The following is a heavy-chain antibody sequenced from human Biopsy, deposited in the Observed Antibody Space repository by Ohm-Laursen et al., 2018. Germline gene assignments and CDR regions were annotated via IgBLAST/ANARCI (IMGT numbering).Heavy chain of an antibody. V-gene: IGHV4-59*07. J-gene: IGHJ6*02. Sequence: SDTLSLNCSVSGGSISSDYWSWIRQTPGQGLEWIGYIYYSGSTNYNPSLKSRVTISVDTSKNQFSLRLNSVTAADTAVYYCARATNSTGWPYYYFYGMDVWGQGTTVTVSS. CDR2: IYYSGST. CDR3: ARATNSTGWPYYYFYGMDV. CDR1: GGSISSDY. D-gene: IGHD2/OR15-2a*01.